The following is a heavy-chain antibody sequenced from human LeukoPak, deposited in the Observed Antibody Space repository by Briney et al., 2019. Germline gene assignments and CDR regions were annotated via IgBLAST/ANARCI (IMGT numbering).Heavy chain of an antibody. D-gene: IGHD4-17*01. J-gene: IGHJ6*02. V-gene: IGHV4-31*03. CDR3: ARDRAEYGDSGLYFYYGMDV. CDR2: IYYSGSA. CDR1: GGSISSGGYY. Sequence: SETLSLTCSVSGGSISSGGYYWSWIRQHPGKGLEWIGYIYYSGSAYYKPSLKSRVTIPLDTSKNQFSLRMTSVTAADTAVYYCARDRAEYGDSGLYFYYGMDVWGQGTTVTVSS.